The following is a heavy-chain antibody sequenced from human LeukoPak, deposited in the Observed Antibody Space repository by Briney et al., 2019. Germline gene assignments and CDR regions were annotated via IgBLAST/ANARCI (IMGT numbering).Heavy chain of an antibody. V-gene: IGHV3-53*01. CDR2: IYSGGST. Sequence: AGGSLRLSCAASGFTVSSTYMSWVRQAPGKGQEWVSVIYSGGSTYYADSVKGRFTISRDNSKNTLYLQMNSLRAEDTAVYYCARGLGGSADYWGQGTLVTVSS. CDR3: ARGLGGSADY. J-gene: IGHJ4*02. CDR1: GFTVSSTY. D-gene: IGHD1-26*01.